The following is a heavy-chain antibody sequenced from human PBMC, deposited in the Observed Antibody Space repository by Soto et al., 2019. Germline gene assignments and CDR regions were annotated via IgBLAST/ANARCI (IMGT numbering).Heavy chain of an antibody. V-gene: IGHV4-34*01. CDR2: INHSGST. J-gene: IGHJ6*02. Sequence: QVQLQQWGAGLLKPSETLSLTCAVYGGPFSGYYWSWIRQPPGKGLEWIGESGEINHSGSTNYNPTLTSRVSISVDTSKNRPSLKLSSVTAADPGVYFCARGSGFAHHREEIDGYNSQDYYYGLDVWGQGTTVTVSS. D-gene: IGHD5-12*01. CDR3: ARGSGFAHHREEIDGYNSQDYYYGLDV. CDR1: GGPFSGYY.